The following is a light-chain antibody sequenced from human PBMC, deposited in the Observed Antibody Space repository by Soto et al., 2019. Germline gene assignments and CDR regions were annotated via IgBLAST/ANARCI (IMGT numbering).Light chain of an antibody. CDR1: QSVSGSY. V-gene: IGKV3-20*01. Sequence: EIVWTQSPGTLSLSPGERATLSCRASQSVSGSYLAWYQQKPGQAPRLLIYGASSRTTGIPDRFSGSVSGTDFTLTISSLEPEDIAVYYCQQYGSSSYTFGQGTKLEIK. CDR3: QQYGSSSYT. J-gene: IGKJ2*01. CDR2: GAS.